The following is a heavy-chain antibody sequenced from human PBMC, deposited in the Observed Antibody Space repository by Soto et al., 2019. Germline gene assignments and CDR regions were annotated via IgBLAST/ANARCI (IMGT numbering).Heavy chain of an antibody. Sequence: GASVKVSCKASGYTFTSYGISWVRQAPGQGLEWMGWISAYNGNTNYAQKLQGRVTMTTDTSTSTAYMELRSLRSDDTAVYYCARDRSIAVAVGVWDYWGQGTLVTVSS. V-gene: IGHV1-18*01. CDR1: GYTFTSYG. CDR2: ISAYNGNT. J-gene: IGHJ4*02. CDR3: ARDRSIAVAVGVWDY. D-gene: IGHD6-19*01.